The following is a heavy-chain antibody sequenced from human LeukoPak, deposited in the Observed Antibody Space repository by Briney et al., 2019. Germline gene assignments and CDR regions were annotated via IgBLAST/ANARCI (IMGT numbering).Heavy chain of an antibody. V-gene: IGHV1-2*02. CDR2: IDPDTGGT. CDR1: GYIFITHY. CDR3: ARVYTEGIYDLDY. Sequence: GASVKVSCKASGYIFITHYIHWVRQAPGQGLEWVGWIDPDTGGTNYAQKFQGRVTLTRDTSISTAYMELSRLRSEDTAVYYCARVYTEGIYDLDYWGQGTLVTVSS. J-gene: IGHJ4*02. D-gene: IGHD3-3*01.